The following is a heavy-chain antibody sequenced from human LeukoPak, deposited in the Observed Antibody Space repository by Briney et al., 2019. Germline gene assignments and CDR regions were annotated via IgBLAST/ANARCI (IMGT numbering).Heavy chain of an antibody. Sequence: ASVKVSCKASGYTFTDNYIHWVRQAPGQGLEWMGWINPNSGGTLYSQNFQGRVTMTRDTSISTANMELIRLTSDDTAVYYCATSSGYYVGYIQYWGQGTLVTVSS. CDR3: ATSSGYYVGYIQY. CDR1: GYTFTDNY. J-gene: IGHJ1*01. V-gene: IGHV1-2*02. CDR2: INPNSGGT. D-gene: IGHD3-22*01.